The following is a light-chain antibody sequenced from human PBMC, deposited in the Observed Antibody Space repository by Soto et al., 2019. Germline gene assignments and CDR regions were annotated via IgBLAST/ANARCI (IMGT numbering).Light chain of an antibody. J-gene: IGLJ3*02. V-gene: IGLV2-14*01. CDR1: SSDFGDDKY. CDR2: GVN. Sequence: QSALTQPASVSGSPGQSITVSCTGSSSDFGDDKYVSWYQQQPGKGPHLLIYGVNRRPSGISNRFSGSKSGNTASLTISGRQVEDADEYCCGSFTTSRIWVFGGGTKVTVL. CDR3: GSFTTSRIWV.